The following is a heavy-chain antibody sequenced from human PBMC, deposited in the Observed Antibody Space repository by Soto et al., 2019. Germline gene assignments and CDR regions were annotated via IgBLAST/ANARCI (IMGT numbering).Heavy chain of an antibody. CDR1: GFTFGSYA. CDR2: ISGSGGST. CDR3: AKRTTGWYFDL. V-gene: IGHV3-23*01. Sequence: EVQLLESGGGLVQPGGSLRLSCAASGFTFGSYAMNWVRQAPGKGLEWVSVISGSGGSTYYADSVKGRFTISRDNSKNTLYLQMNSLRAEDTAVYYCAKRTTGWYFDLWGRGTLVTVSS. J-gene: IGHJ2*01.